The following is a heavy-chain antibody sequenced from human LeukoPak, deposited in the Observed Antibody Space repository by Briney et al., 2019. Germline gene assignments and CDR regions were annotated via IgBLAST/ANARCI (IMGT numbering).Heavy chain of an antibody. CDR2: IYYSGST. CDR1: GGSISSSSHY. D-gene: IGHD2-2*02. V-gene: IGHV4-39*07. Sequence: SETLSLTCTVSGGSISSSSHYWGWIRQPPGKGLEWIGSIYYSGSTYYSPSLKSRVTISVDMSKNQFSLKLTSVTAADTGVYYCARSRYCSGTSCYTAWFDPWGQGTLVTVSS. CDR3: ARSRYCSGTSCYTAWFDP. J-gene: IGHJ5*02.